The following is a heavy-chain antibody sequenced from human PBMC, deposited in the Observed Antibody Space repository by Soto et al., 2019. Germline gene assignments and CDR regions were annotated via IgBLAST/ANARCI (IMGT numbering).Heavy chain of an antibody. CDR3: ARDGITGTTWGFDY. CDR1: GFTFSSYS. CDR2: ISSSSSYI. J-gene: IGHJ4*01. V-gene: IGHV3-21*01. D-gene: IGHD1-7*01. Sequence: GGSLRLACAASGFTFSSYSMNWVRQAPGKGLEWVSSISSSSSYIYYADSVKGRFTISRDNAKNSLYLQMNSLRADDTAVYYCARDGITGTTWGFDYWVHGTLVTVSS.